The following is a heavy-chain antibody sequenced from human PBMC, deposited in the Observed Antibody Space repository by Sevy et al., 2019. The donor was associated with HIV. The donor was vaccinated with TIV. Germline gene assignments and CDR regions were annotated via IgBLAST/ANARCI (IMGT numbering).Heavy chain of an antibody. V-gene: IGHV3-48*01. J-gene: IGHJ4*02. CDR3: SRTKSNTAMVSSDY. Sequence: GGSLRLSCAASELSFSSYSMNWVRQAPGQGLEWVSDISSSSSTMYYADSVKGRFTISRDNAKNSLYLQMNTLRAEDTAVYYCSRTKSNTAMVSSDYWGQGTLVTVSS. D-gene: IGHD5-18*01. CDR2: ISSSSSTM. CDR1: ELSFSSYS.